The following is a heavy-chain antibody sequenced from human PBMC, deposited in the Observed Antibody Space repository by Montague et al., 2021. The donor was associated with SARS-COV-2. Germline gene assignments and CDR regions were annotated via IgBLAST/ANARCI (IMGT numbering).Heavy chain of an antibody. Sequence: SLRLSCAASGFTLSTFWMTWVRQVPGKGLEWVANIKQDGSEKYYVDSVKGRFTISKDNAENSLYLQLDSLRAEDTAVYYCARGYDSSGYQYWGQGTLVTVSS. CDR2: IKQDGSEK. CDR1: GFTLSTFW. V-gene: IGHV3-7*05. CDR3: ARGYDSSGYQY. J-gene: IGHJ4*02. D-gene: IGHD3-22*01.